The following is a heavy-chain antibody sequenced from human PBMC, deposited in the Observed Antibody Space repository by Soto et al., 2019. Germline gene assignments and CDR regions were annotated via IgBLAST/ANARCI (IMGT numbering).Heavy chain of an antibody. Sequence: QVQLQQWGAGLLKPSETLSLTCAVYGGSFSGYYWSWIRQPPGKGLEWIGEINHSGSTNYNPSLKSRVTISVDTSKNQFSLKLSSVTAADTAVSYCARNYYGSGSYYGEGLDYWGQGTLVTVSS. CDR3: ARNYYGSGSYYGEGLDY. V-gene: IGHV4-34*01. CDR2: INHSGST. J-gene: IGHJ4*02. CDR1: GGSFSGYY. D-gene: IGHD3-10*01.